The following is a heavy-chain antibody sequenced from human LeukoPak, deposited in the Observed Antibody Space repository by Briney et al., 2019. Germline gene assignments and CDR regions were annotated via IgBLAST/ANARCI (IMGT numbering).Heavy chain of an antibody. V-gene: IGHV3-74*01. CDR2: INTDGTTT. D-gene: IGHD2-15*01. CDR1: GFTFNNYW. J-gene: IGHJ4*02. Sequence: GGSLRLSCVGSGFTFNNYWMLWVRQAPGKGLVWVSRINTDGTTTSYADSVKGRFTFSRDNAKNTLSLQMNSLRAEDTAVYYCTRYLSGGFDSWGQGTLVTVSS. CDR3: TRYLSGGFDS.